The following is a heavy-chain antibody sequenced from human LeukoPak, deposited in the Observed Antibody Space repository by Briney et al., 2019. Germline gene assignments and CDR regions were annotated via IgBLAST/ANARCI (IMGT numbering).Heavy chain of an antibody. CDR1: GGSFSDYY. CDR2: IDPSGST. Sequence: SETLSLTCAVYGGSFSDYYWGWIRQPPGKGLEWIGEIDPSGSTNYSPSLKSRVTISVDTSKNQFSLKLSSVTAADTAVYYCARGHGSGSYYSDWGQGTLVTVSS. CDR3: ARGHGSGSYYSD. D-gene: IGHD3-10*01. J-gene: IGHJ4*02. V-gene: IGHV4-34*01.